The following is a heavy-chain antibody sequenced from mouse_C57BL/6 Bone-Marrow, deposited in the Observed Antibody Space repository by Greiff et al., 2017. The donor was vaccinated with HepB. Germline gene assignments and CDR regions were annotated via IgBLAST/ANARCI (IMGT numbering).Heavy chain of an antibody. CDR3: ARAYYGGYAMDY. CDR2: SRNKANDYTT. J-gene: IGHJ4*01. D-gene: IGHD1-1*02. CDR1: GFTFSDFY. Sequence: VQLQQSGGGLVQSGRSLRLSCATSGFTFSDFYMEWVRQAPGKGLEWIAASRNKANDYTTEYSASVKGRFIVSRDTSQSILYLQMNALRAEDTAIYYCARAYYGGYAMDYWGQGTSVTVSS. V-gene: IGHV7-1*01.